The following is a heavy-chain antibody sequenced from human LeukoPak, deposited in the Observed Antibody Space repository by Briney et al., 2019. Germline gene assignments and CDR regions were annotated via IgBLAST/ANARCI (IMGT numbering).Heavy chain of an antibody. V-gene: IGHV3-64D*09. Sequence: GGSLRLSCSASGFTFSSYAMHWVRQAPGKGLEYVSAISSNGGSTYYADSVKGRFTVSRDNSKNTLYLQMSSLRAEDTAVYYCVKGRITMVRGVFDYWGQGTLVTVSS. J-gene: IGHJ4*02. CDR2: ISSNGGST. CDR1: GFTFSSYA. D-gene: IGHD3-10*01. CDR3: VKGRITMVRGVFDY.